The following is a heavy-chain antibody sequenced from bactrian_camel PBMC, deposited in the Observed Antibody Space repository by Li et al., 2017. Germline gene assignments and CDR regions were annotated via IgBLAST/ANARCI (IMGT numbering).Heavy chain of an antibody. CDR1: ESTSSGNC. CDR3: ATGVYRDLGGNY. V-gene: IGHV3S1*01. J-gene: IGHJ4*01. D-gene: IGHD4*01. Sequence: HVQLVESGGGSVQAGGSLTLSCSASESTSSGNCMAWFRQGPRKDREEVASIYTGSGLTHSADSVKGRFAISHDNSKNTLYLQMHSLKTEDTGVYYCATGVYRDLGGNYRGQGTQVTVS. CDR2: IYTGSGLT.